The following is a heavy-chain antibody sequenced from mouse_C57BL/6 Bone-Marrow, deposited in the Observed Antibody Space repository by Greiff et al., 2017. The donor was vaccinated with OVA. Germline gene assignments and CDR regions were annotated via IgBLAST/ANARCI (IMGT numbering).Heavy chain of an antibody. D-gene: IGHD1-1*01. V-gene: IGHV1-22*01. J-gene: IGHJ2*01. CDR1: GYSFTGYF. CDR3: ASDGSSYSPFDY. Sequence: VQLQQSGPELVKPGDSVKISCKASGYSFTGYFMNWVMQSHGKSLEWIGYINPNNGGTSYNQKFKGKATLTVNKSSSTAYMELRSLTSEDSAVYYCASDGSSYSPFDYWGQGTTLTVSS. CDR2: INPNNGGT.